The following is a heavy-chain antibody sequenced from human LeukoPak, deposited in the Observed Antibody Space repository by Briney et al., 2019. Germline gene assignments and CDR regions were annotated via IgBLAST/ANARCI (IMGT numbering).Heavy chain of an antibody. CDR1: GFTFSGYS. J-gene: IGHJ4*02. CDR2: ISSSSTYI. CDR3: ARWDSSGPDFDY. D-gene: IGHD6-19*01. V-gene: IGHV3-21*01. Sequence: GGSLRLSCAASGFTFSGYSMNWVRQAPGKGLEWVSSISSSSTYIYYADSVKGRFTISRDNAKNSLYLQMNSLRAEDTAVYYCARWDSSGPDFDYWGQGTLVTVSS.